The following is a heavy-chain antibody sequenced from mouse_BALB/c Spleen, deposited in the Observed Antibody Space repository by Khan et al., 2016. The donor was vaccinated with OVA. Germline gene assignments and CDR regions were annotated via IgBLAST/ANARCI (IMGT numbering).Heavy chain of an antibody. Sequence: QVQLKESGPGLVAPSQSLSITCTVSGFSLSRYNIHWVRQPPGKGLEWLGMIWGGGGTDYNSTLKVRLSISKDNSKSQVFFKMNSLHTNDTAMYFCARAYYRYDGYYAMDYWGQGTSVTVYS. J-gene: IGHJ4*01. CDR2: IWGGGGT. CDR3: ARAYYRYDGYYAMDY. V-gene: IGHV2-6-4*01. CDR1: GFSLSRYN. D-gene: IGHD2-14*01.